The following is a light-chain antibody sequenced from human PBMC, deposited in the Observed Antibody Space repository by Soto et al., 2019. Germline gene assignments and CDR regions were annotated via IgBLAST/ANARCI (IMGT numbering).Light chain of an antibody. Sequence: EIGMTQSPATLSVSTGDRATLSCRASQSVDNDLAWYQQKPGQPPRLLIYDATTRATGIPARFSGSQSGTDFTRTSSSLLSEDFAVYSCQQYNNWPLTFGGGTKVEIK. J-gene: IGKJ4*01. CDR3: QQYNNWPLT. V-gene: IGKV3D-15*01. CDR2: DAT. CDR1: QSVDND.